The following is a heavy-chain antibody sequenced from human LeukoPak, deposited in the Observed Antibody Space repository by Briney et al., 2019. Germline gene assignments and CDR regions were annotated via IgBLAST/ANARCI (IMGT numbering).Heavy chain of an antibody. CDR3: AKGSDYYYYYGMDV. CDR1: GFTFSSYA. J-gene: IGHJ6*02. Sequence: GGSLRLPCAASGFTFSSYAMSWVRQAPGKGLEWVSAISGSGGSTYYADSVKGRFTISRDNSKNTLYLQMNSLRADDTAVYYCAKGSDYYYYYGMDVWGQGTTVTVSS. V-gene: IGHV3-23*01. CDR2: ISGSGGST.